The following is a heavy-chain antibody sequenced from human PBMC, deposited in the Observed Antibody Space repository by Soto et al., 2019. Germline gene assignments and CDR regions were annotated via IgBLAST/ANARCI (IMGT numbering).Heavy chain of an antibody. CDR2: IVVGSGNT. Sequence: QMQLVQSGPEVKKPGTSVKVSCKASGFTFTSSAVQGVRQARGQRLEWIGWIVVGSGNTNYAQKFQERVTITRDMVTSTGYRELSSLRDEDTAVYYSAAEGRSGYSSPRGMDVWGQETTVTVSS. V-gene: IGHV1-58*01. D-gene: IGHD5-18*01. CDR3: AAEGRSGYSSPRGMDV. J-gene: IGHJ6*02. CDR1: GFTFTSSA.